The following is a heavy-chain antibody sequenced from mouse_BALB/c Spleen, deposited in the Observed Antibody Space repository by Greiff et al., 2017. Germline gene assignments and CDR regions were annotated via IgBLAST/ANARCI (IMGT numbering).Heavy chain of an antibody. D-gene: IGHD2-3*01. CDR3: ARLDGYYGGLDY. CDR1: GFTFSSYT. J-gene: IGHJ2*01. V-gene: IGHV5-9*03. Sequence: EVQLVESGGGLVKPGGSLKLSCAASGFTFSSYTMSWVRQTPEKRLEWVATISSGGGNTYYPDSVKGRFTISRDNAKNNLYLQMSSLRSEDTALYYCARLDGYYGGLDYWGQGTTLTVSS. CDR2: ISSGGGNT.